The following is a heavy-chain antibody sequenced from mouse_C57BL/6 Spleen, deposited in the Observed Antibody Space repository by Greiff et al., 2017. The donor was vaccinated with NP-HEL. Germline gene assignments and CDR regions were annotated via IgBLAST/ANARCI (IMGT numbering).Heavy chain of an antibody. D-gene: IGHD2-4*01. CDR1: GYAFSSSW. Sequence: VQLVESGPELVKPGASVKISCKASGYAFSSSWMNWVKQRPGKGLEWIGRMYPGDGDTNYNGKFKGKATLTADKSSSTAYMQLSSLTSEDSAVYFCARGGLRYYFDYWGQGTTLTVSS. CDR3: ARGGLRYYFDY. CDR2: MYPGDGDT. J-gene: IGHJ2*01. V-gene: IGHV1-82*01.